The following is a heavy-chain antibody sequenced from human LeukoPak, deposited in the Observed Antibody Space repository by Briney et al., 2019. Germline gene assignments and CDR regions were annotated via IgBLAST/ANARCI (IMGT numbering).Heavy chain of an antibody. CDR1: GFTFSSYG. CDR3: ARDGSYGDYVVGVNWFNP. V-gene: IGHV3-33*01. Sequence: GGSLRLSCAASGFTFSSYGMHWVRQAPGKGLEWVAVIWYDGSNEYYADSVKGRFTISRDNSKNTLYLQMNSLRAEDTAVYYCARDGSYGDYVVGVNWFNPWGQGTLVTVSS. D-gene: IGHD4-17*01. J-gene: IGHJ5*02. CDR2: IWYDGSNE.